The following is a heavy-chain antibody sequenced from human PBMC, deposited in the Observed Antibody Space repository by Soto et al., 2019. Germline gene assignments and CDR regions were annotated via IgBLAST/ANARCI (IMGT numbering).Heavy chain of an antibody. CDR3: ARDLSSSGVGY. CDR1: GFTFSSYS. J-gene: IGHJ4*02. CDR2: ISSSSSTI. V-gene: IGHV3-48*01. D-gene: IGHD6-6*01. Sequence: GGSLRLSCAASGFTFSSYSMNWVRQAPGKGLEWVSYISSSSSTIYYADSVKGRFTISRDNAKNSLYLQMNSLRAEDTAVYYCARDLSSSGVGYWGQGTLVTVSS.